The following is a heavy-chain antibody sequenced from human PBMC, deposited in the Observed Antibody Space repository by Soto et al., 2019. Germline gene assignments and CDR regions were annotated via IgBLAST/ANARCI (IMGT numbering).Heavy chain of an antibody. D-gene: IGHD4-17*01. Sequence: EVQLVESGGGLVKPGGSLRLSCAASGFTFSSYSMNWVRQAPGKGLEWVSSISSSSSYIYYADSVKGRFTISRDNAKNSLYLQMNSLRAEDTAVYYCARGGSTTVVTPGGYWGQGTLVTVSS. CDR1: GFTFSSYS. V-gene: IGHV3-21*01. CDR2: ISSSSSYI. J-gene: IGHJ4*02. CDR3: ARGGSTTVVTPGGY.